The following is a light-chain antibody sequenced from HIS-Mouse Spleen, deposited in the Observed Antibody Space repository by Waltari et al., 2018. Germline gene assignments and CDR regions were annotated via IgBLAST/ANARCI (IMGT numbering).Light chain of an antibody. CDR2: DVS. CDR3: SSYTSSSTRV. Sequence: QSALTQPASVSGSPGQSITISCTGTSSDVGGFNYVSWYQQHPGKAPKRMLYDVSNRPSGASNRFSGSKSGNTDSLTISGLQAEDEADYYCSSYTSSSTRVFGGGTKLTVL. J-gene: IGLJ3*02. CDR1: SSDVGGFNY. V-gene: IGLV2-14*03.